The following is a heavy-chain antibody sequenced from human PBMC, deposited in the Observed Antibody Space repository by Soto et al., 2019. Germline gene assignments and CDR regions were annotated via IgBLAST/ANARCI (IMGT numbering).Heavy chain of an antibody. CDR2: ISSSSSYI. J-gene: IGHJ4*01. V-gene: IGHV3-21*01. D-gene: IGHD6-6*01. CDR3: ARHSSSSNGELGY. Sequence: PGGSLRLSCAASGFTFSSYSMNWVRQAPGKGLEWVSSISSSSSYIYYADSVKGRFTISRDNAKNSLYLQMNSLRAEDTAVYYCARHSSSSNGELGYWGQGTLVTVSS. CDR1: GFTFSSYS.